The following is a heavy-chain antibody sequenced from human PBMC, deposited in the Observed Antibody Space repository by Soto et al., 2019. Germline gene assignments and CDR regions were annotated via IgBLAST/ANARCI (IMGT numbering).Heavy chain of an antibody. CDR1: GFIFSNFG. CDR3: ARDPRTARASAMDV. V-gene: IGHV3-33*01. J-gene: IGHJ6*02. Sequence: GGSLRLSCAASGFIFSNFGMHWVRQAPGKGLEWVAGVWYDGSNGVSTDSVKGRFTISRDNSKNTLYLQMTSLRAEDTAVYYCARDPRTARASAMDVWGQGTTVTVSS. D-gene: IGHD6-6*01. CDR2: VWYDGSNG.